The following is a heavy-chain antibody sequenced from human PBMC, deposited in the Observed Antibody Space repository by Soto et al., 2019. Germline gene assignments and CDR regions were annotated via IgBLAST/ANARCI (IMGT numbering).Heavy chain of an antibody. CDR1: GFTFSSYA. V-gene: IGHV3-30-3*01. CDR2: ISYDGSNK. J-gene: IGHJ6*02. D-gene: IGHD5-18*01. Sequence: QPGGSLRLSCAASGFTFSSYAMHWVRQAPGKGLEWVAVISYDGSNKYYADSVKGRFTISRDNSKNTLYLQMSSLRAEDTAVYYCARDRRGYSYGSRWVPPTPPLVGMDVWGQGTTVTVSS. CDR3: ARDRRGYSYGSRWVPPTPPLVGMDV.